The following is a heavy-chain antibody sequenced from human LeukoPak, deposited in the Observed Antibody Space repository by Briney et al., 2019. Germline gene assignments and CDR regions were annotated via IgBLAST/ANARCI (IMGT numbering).Heavy chain of an antibody. CDR1: GFTFSDWY. CDR2: IDMSGRTI. J-gene: IGHJ6*02. Sequence: GGSLRLSCAASGFTFSDWYMSWIRQAPGKGLERVSYIDMSGRTIYYADSVKGRFTISRDNARNSLYLQMSSLRAEDTAVYYCARGHYGLDVWGQGTTVTVSS. CDR3: ARGHYGLDV. V-gene: IGHV3-11*01.